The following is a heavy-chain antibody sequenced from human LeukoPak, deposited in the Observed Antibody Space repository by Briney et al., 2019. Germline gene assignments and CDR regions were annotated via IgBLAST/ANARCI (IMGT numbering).Heavy chain of an antibody. CDR1: GYTFTSYD. CDR3: ARGGEITIFGVVPTDY. CDR2: INPSGGST. V-gene: IGHV1-46*01. D-gene: IGHD3-3*01. J-gene: IGHJ4*02. Sequence: RASVKVSCKASGYTFTSYDINWMRQAPGQGLEWMGIINPSGGSTSYAQKFQGRVTMTRDTSTSTVYMELSSLRSEDTAVYYCARGGEITIFGVVPTDYWGQGTLVTVSS.